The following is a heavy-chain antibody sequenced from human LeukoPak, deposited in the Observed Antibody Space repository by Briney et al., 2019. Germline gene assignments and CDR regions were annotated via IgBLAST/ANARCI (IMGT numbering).Heavy chain of an antibody. J-gene: IGHJ6*02. V-gene: IGHV3-11*01. Sequence: GGSLRLSCAASGFTFSDYYMSWIRQAPEKGLEWVSYISSSGSTIYYADSVKGRFTVSRDNSKNTLYLQISGLRAEDTAVYYCAKVRPVTDVYFYYGMDVWGQGTTVTVSS. D-gene: IGHD5-18*01. CDR1: GFTFSDYY. CDR2: ISSSGSTI. CDR3: AKVRPVTDVYFYYGMDV.